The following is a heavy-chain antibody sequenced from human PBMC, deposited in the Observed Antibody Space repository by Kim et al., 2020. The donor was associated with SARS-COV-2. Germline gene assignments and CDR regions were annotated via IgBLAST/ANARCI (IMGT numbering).Heavy chain of an antibody. CDR1: EFTFSDYY. Sequence: GGSLRLSCVASEFTFSDYYMSWVRQAPGKGLEWVANIKQDGSEQWYVDSVKGRFTISRDNAKNSLYLQMNSPRAEDTAVYYCARGRRSAAYRGFDYWGHGTLVTVSS. V-gene: IGHV3-7*01. CDR2: IKQDGSEQ. CDR3: ARGRRSAAYRGFDY. J-gene: IGHJ4*01. D-gene: IGHD3-3*01.